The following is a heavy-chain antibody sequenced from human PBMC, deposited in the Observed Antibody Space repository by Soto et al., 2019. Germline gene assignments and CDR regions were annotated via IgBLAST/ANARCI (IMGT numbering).Heavy chain of an antibody. V-gene: IGHV1-8*02. J-gene: IGHJ6*02. Sequence: QVQLVQSGAEVKKPGASVKVSCKASGYTFTSYDINWVRQATGQGLEWMGWMNPNRCNTGYAQKFQGRVTMTSNTSISKAYTELSSLRTADTAVYYCAGVDEYYYGMDVWGQGTTFTVSS. CDR2: MNPNRCNT. CDR3: AGVDEYYYGMDV. CDR1: GYTFTSYD.